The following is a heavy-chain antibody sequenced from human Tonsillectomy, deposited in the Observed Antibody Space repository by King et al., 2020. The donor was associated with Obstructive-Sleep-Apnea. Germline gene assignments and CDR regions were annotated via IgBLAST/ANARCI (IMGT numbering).Heavy chain of an antibody. CDR1: GDSISSSSNY. CDR2: VYYSGGT. Sequence: LQLQESGPGLVKPSETLSLTCTVSGDSISSSSNYWGWIRQPPGKGLVWIGSVYYSGGTYYNPSLKSRVTISVDTSKNHFSLKLNSVTAADTAVYYCARDQVRSAWTPRYYYYGMDVWGQGTTVTVSS. CDR3: ARDQVRSAWTPRYYYYGMDV. J-gene: IGHJ6*02. D-gene: IGHD1-1*01. V-gene: IGHV4-39*07.